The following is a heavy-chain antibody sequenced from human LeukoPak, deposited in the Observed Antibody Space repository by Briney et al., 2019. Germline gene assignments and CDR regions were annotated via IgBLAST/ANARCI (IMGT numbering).Heavy chain of an antibody. D-gene: IGHD6-13*01. CDR3: ARVPEYSSSWYSPSGWFDP. CDR1: GGSISSSSYY. CDR2: IYYSGST. Sequence: PSETLSLTCTVSGGSISSSSYYWGWIRQPPGKGLEWIGSIYYSGSTYYNPSLKSRVTISVDTSKNQFSLKLSSVTAADTAVYYCARVPEYSSSWYSPSGWFDPWGRGTLVAVSS. J-gene: IGHJ5*02. V-gene: IGHV4-39*07.